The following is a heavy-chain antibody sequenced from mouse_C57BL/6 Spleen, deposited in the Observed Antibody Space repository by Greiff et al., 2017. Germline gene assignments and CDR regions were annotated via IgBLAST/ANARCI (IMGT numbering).Heavy chain of an antibody. J-gene: IGHJ4*01. Sequence: QVQLQQPGAELVMPGASVKLSCKASGYTFTSYWMHWVRQRPGQGLEWIGEIDPSDSYTNYNQKFKGKSTLTVDKSSSTAYMQLSSLTSEDSAVYYCARQLRLRDYYAMDYWGQGTSVTVSS. CDR3: ARQLRLRDYYAMDY. D-gene: IGHD3-2*02. CDR2: IDPSDSYT. CDR1: GYTFTSYW. V-gene: IGHV1-69*01.